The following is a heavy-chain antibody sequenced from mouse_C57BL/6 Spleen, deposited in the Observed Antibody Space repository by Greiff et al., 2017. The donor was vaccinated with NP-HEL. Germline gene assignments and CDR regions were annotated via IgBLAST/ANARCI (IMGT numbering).Heavy chain of an antibody. V-gene: IGHV1-26*01. Sequence: EVQLQQSGPELVKPGASVKISCKASGYTFTDYYMNWVKQSHGKSLEWIGDINPNNGGTSYNQKFKGKATLTVDKSSSTAYMELRSLTSEDSAVYYCARQDPPFAYWGQGTLVTVSA. CDR1: GYTFTDYY. CDR3: ARQDPPFAY. J-gene: IGHJ3*01. CDR2: INPNNGGT.